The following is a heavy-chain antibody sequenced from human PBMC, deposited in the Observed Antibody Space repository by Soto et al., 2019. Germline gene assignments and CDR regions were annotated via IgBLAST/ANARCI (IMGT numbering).Heavy chain of an antibody. CDR1: GFSLSTSGVG. D-gene: IGHD2-15*01. J-gene: IGHJ3*02. V-gene: IGHV2-5*02. CDR2: IYWDDDK. Sequence: SGPTLVNPTQTLTLTCTFSGFSLSTSGVGVGWIRQPPGKALEWLALIYWDDDKRYSPSLKSRLTITKDTSKNQVVLTMTNMDPVDTATYYCAFSVDRYCSGGSCYEIDAFDIWGQGTMVTVSS. CDR3: AFSVDRYCSGGSCYEIDAFDI.